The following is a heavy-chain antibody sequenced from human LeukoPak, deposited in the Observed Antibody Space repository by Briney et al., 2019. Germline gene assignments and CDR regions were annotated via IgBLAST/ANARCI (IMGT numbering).Heavy chain of an antibody. Sequence: GGSLRLSCAASGFTFSSYSMNWVRQAPGKGLEWVSSISSSSSYIYYADSVKGRFTISRDNAKKSLYLQMNSLRAEDAAVYYCARDTLPAEYCGGDCAGAEPFDYWGQGTLVTVSS. CDR3: ARDTLPAEYCGGDCAGAEPFDY. D-gene: IGHD2-21*02. CDR1: GFTFSSYS. CDR2: ISSSSSYI. V-gene: IGHV3-21*01. J-gene: IGHJ4*02.